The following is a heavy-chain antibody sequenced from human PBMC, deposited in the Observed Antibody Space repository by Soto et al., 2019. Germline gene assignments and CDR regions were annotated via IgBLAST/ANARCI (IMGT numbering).Heavy chain of an antibody. Sequence: GGSLRLSCAASGFTFSSYWVSWVRQAPGKGLEWVAYIKQDGSEKYYVDSVKGRFTISRDNAKNSLYLQMNSLRAEDTAVYYCARGYYDFWSGYYLSFDYWGQGTLVTVSS. D-gene: IGHD3-3*01. CDR2: IKQDGSEK. CDR3: ARGYYDFWSGYYLSFDY. V-gene: IGHV3-7*01. J-gene: IGHJ4*02. CDR1: GFTFSSYW.